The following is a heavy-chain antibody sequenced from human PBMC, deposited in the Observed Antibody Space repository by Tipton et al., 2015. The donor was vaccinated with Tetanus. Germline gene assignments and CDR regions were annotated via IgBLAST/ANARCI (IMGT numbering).Heavy chain of an antibody. CDR1: GGSISSGGYY. Sequence: TLSLTCSVSGGSISSGGYYWSWIRQHPGKGLEWLGYIYYTGNTYYNPSLKSRVTISLDRSKNQFSLKLTSVTAADTAVYYCATVGLVTASVKYWGQGTLVTVSS. CDR3: ATVGLVTASVKY. V-gene: IGHV4-31*03. J-gene: IGHJ4*01. D-gene: IGHD2-21*02. CDR2: IYYTGNT.